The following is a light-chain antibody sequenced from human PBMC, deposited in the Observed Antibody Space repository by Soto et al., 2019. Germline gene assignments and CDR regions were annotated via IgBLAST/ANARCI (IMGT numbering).Light chain of an antibody. V-gene: IGKV3-20*01. Sequence: EMVLAQSPGTMYLSPGERATLSCRASQSVSSEYVAWYQQKPGQTPKVLIYRASTRATGIPDRFSGSGSGTDFTLTISRLEPEDFAVYYFQQYGSSPRTFGGGTKVEI. CDR1: QSVSSEY. CDR2: RAS. CDR3: QQYGSSPRT. J-gene: IGKJ4*01.